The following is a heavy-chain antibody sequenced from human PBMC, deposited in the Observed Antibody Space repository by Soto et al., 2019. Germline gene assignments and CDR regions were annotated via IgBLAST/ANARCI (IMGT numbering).Heavy chain of an antibody. CDR1: GYTFSDYI. CDR2: FSDYNGNT. D-gene: IGHD6-13*01. CDR3: ARDSLTYSSPVDY. J-gene: IGHJ4*01. Sequence: QVQLVQSGAELKKPGASVKISCKASGYTFSDYIITWVRQAPGQGLEWMGWFSDYNGNTNYAQKFLGRVSMTTDTSTSTAYLELKSLTSDDTAVYYCARDSLTYSSPVDYWGQGTLITVSS. V-gene: IGHV1-18*01.